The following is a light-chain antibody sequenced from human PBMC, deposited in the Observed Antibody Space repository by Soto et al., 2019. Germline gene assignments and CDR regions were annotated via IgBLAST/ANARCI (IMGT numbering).Light chain of an antibody. CDR3: RVWESSGDQVV. CDR1: NIGSKS. V-gene: IGLV3-21*02. CDR2: DDS. J-gene: IGLJ2*01. Sequence: SYELTQTSSVSVAPGQTAKITCGGNNIGSKSVHWYQQKAGQAPVLVVHDDSDRPSGIPERFSGSNSANTATLTISRVEAGDEADYYCRVWESSGDQVVFAEGTKLTVL.